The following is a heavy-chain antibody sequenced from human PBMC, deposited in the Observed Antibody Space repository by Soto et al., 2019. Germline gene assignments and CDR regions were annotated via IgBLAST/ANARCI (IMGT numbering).Heavy chain of an antibody. CDR1: GFTFSSYA. Sequence: PGGSLRLSCAASGFTFSSYAMSWVRQAPGKGLEWVSAISGSGGSTYYADSVKGRFTISRDNSKNTLYLQMNSLRAEDTAVYYCAKDSSDDFWSGYRPRSPNYYFDYWGQGTLVTVSS. J-gene: IGHJ4*02. CDR3: AKDSSDDFWSGYRPRSPNYYFDY. V-gene: IGHV3-23*01. D-gene: IGHD3-3*01. CDR2: ISGSGGST.